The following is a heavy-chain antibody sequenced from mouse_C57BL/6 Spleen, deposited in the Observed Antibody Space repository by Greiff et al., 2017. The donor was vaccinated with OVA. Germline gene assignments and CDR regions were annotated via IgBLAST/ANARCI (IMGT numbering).Heavy chain of an antibody. CDR1: GYTFTDYY. J-gene: IGHJ2*01. V-gene: IGHV1-19*01. CDR3: ARCGVRSYYFDY. CDR2: INPYNGGT. D-gene: IGHD1-1*01. Sequence: VQLQQSGPVLVKPGASVKMSCKASGYTFTDYYMNWVKQSHGKSLEWIGVINPYNGGTSYNQKFKGKATLTVDKSSSTAYMQLNSLTSEDSAVYSCARCGVRSYYFDYWGQGTTLTVSS.